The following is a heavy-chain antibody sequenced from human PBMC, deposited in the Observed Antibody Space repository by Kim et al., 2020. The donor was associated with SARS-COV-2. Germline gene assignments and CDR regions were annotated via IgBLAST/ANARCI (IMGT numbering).Heavy chain of an antibody. V-gene: IGHV4-34*01. J-gene: IGHJ3*02. CDR3: ARGHGTMIVGPGAFDI. D-gene: IGHD3-22*01. Sequence: SRRSRVTISVDTSKSQFSLKLGSVTAADTAVYYCARGHGTMIVGPGAFDIWGQGTMVTVSS.